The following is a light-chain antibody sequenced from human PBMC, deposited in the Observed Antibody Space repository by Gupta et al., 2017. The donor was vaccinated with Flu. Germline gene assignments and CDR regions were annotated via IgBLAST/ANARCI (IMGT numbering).Light chain of an antibody. J-gene: IGLJ2*01. Sequence: HSVLPQPPSVSAAPGPEVTISCPGSSSNIGNSYVSWYQQFPGTAPKLLIYDNFQRPSGIPDRFSGSKSGTSATLAITGLQTGDEADYYCGTWDSSLSAGVFGGGTKLTVL. V-gene: IGLV1-51*01. CDR1: SSNIGNSY. CDR3: GTWDSSLSAGV. CDR2: DNF.